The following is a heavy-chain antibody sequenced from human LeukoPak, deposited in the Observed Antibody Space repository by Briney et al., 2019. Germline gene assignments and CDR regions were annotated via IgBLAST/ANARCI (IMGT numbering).Heavy chain of an antibody. CDR3: ARGRPRITMIVVVIKSGSYYFDY. CDR2: INHSGST. J-gene: IGHJ4*02. V-gene: IGHV4-34*01. D-gene: IGHD3-22*01. CDR1: GGSFSGYY. Sequence: PSETLSLTCAVYGGSFSGYYWSWIRQPSGKGLEWIGEINHSGSTNYNPSLKSRVTISVDTSKNQFSLKLSSVTAADTAVYYCARGRPRITMIVVVIKSGSYYFDYWGQGTLVTVSS.